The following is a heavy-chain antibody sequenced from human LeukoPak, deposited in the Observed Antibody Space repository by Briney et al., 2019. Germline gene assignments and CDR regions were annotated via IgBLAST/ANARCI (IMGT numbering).Heavy chain of an antibody. Sequence: PSETLSLACTVSGGSISTYYYNWIRQPAGKGLEWIGRIYTSGSTNYNPSLKSRVTMSVDTSKNQFSLKLSSVTAADTAVYYCARAKNDKYYFYGMDVWGQGTTVTAS. V-gene: IGHV4-4*07. CDR2: IYTSGST. D-gene: IGHD2/OR15-2a*01. J-gene: IGHJ6*02. CDR3: ARAKNDKYYFYGMDV. CDR1: GGSISTYY.